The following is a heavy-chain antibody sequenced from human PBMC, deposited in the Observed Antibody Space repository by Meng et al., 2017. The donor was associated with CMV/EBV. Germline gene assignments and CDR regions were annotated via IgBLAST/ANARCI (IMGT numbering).Heavy chain of an antibody. D-gene: IGHD1-1*01. J-gene: IGHJ4*02. CDR1: GGSVSGYY. Sequence: GGSVSGYYWSWIRQPPGKGLEWIGEINHSGSTNYNPSLKSRVTISVDTSKNQFSLKLSPVTAADTAVYYCARGPPRAFTTGTTLLDYWGQGTLVTVS. V-gene: IGHV4-34*01. CDR3: ARGPPRAFTTGTTLLDY. CDR2: INHSGST.